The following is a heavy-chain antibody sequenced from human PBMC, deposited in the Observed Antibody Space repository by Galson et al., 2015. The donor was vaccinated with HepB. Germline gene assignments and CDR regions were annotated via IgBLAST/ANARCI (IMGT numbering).Heavy chain of an antibody. Sequence: SVKVSCKASGYTFTSYGISWVRQAPGQGLEWMGWISAYNGNTNYAQKLQGRVTMTTDTSTSTAYMELRSLRSDDTAVYYCARVEGFLEWPPLHYYYGMDVWGQGTTVTVSS. CDR1: GYTFTSYG. CDR2: ISAYNGNT. V-gene: IGHV1-18*01. J-gene: IGHJ6*02. D-gene: IGHD3-3*01. CDR3: ARVEGFLEWPPLHYYYGMDV.